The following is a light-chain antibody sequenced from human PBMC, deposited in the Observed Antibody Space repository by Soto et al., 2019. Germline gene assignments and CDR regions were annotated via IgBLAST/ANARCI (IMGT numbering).Light chain of an antibody. J-gene: IGKJ2*01. CDR3: QQYGRSPYT. Sequence: EIVLTQSPGTLSLSPGERATLSCRASQSVSSNYLAWYQQKPGQAPRLLIYGASSRATGIPDRFSGSGSGTHFTLTIISLEPEYFAVYYCQQYGRSPYTFGQGTKLEIK. V-gene: IGKV3-20*01. CDR1: QSVSSNY. CDR2: GAS.